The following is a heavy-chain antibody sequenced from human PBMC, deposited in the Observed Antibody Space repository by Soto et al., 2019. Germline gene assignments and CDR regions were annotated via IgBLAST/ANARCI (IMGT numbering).Heavy chain of an antibody. CDR3: ARAPLDAFDI. Sequence: SETLSLTCTVSGGSISSSSYYWGWIRQPPGKGLEWIGSIYYSGSTYYNPSLKSRVTISVDTSKNQFSLKLSSVTAADTAVYYCARAPLDAFDIWGQGTMVTVSS. CDR1: GGSISSSSYY. J-gene: IGHJ3*02. CDR2: IYYSGST. V-gene: IGHV4-39*01.